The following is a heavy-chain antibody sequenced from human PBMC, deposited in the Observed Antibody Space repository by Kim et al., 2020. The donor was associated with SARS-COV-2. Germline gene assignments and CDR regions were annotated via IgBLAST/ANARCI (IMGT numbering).Heavy chain of an antibody. Sequence: ASVKVSCKPSGYGFTRFGIAWVRQAPGQGLEGMGWIRPGTSSTYYAEDFRGRVTMTTDTSTGTAYMELTSLRSDDTARYYCARGGDYGDFVGRPDYWGRG. CDR1: GYGFTRFG. V-gene: IGHV1-18*01. CDR2: IRPGTSST. CDR3: ARGGDYGDFVGRPDY. J-gene: IGHJ4*02. D-gene: IGHD4-17*01.